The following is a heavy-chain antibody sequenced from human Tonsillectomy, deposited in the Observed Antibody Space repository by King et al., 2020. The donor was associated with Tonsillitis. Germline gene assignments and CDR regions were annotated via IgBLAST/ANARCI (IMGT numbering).Heavy chain of an antibody. D-gene: IGHD1-1*01. CDR1: GFPFHDYG. Sequence: VQLVESGGGVVQPGRSLRLSCAAFGFPFHDYGMNVFCHVPGKGLEWVASICYDGSNTYYADSGKGRFTISRENSMNTVYLQMNSLRAEDTAMYYCARGWNDVGYWGQGTLVTVSS. CDR3: ARGWNDVGY. V-gene: IGHV3-33*01. CDR2: ICYDGSNT. J-gene: IGHJ4*02.